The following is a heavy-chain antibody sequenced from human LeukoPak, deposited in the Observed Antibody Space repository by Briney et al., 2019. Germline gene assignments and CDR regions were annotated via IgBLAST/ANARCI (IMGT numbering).Heavy chain of an antibody. V-gene: IGHV1-46*01. CDR3: AREGGGYYYDSSGYYPYYFDY. D-gene: IGHD3-22*01. CDR2: INPSGGST. CDR1: GYTLTGYY. Sequence: ASVKVSCKASGYTLTGYYMHWVRQAPGQGLEWMGWINPSGGSTSYAQKFQGRVTMTRDTSTSTVYMELSSLRSEDTAVYYCAREGGGYYYDSSGYYPYYFDYWGQGTLVTVSS. J-gene: IGHJ4*02.